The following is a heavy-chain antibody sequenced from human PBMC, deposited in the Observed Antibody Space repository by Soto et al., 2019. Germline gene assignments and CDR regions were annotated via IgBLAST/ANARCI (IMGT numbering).Heavy chain of an antibody. D-gene: IGHD3-16*02. CDR2: IKSKTDGGTT. CDR1: GFAFSNAW. J-gene: IGHJ4*02. CDR3: ATSTRWGSYRYSAFDY. Sequence: EVQLVESGGGLVKPGGSLRLSCAASGFAFSNAWMSWVRQAPGKGLEWVGRIKSKTDGGTTDYAAPVKGRFTISRDDSKNTLYLQMNSLKTEDTALYYCATSTRWGSYRYSAFDYWGQGTLVTVPS. V-gene: IGHV3-15*01.